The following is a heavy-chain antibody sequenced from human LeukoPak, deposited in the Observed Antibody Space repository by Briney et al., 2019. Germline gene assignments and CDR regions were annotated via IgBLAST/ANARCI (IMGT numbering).Heavy chain of an antibody. CDR3: ARENSGYDYTFDY. CDR2: MSYDGSNK. J-gene: IGHJ4*02. CDR1: GFTISSYA. Sequence: GGSLRLSCAASGFTISSYAMHWVRQAPGKGLEWVAVMSYDGSNKYYADSVKGRFTISRDNSKNTLYLQMNSLRAEDTAVYYCARENSGYDYTFDYWGQGTLVTVSS. V-gene: IGHV3-30*04. D-gene: IGHD5-12*01.